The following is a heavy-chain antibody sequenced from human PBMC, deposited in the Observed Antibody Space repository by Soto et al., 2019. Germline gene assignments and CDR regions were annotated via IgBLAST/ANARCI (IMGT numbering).Heavy chain of an antibody. CDR3: ASEDVLGYCSGGSGYSGSGVDY. CDR2: IWYDGSNK. Sequence: QVQLVESGGGVVQPGRSLRLSCAASGFTFSSYGMHWVRQAPGKGLEWVAVIWYDGSNKYYADSVKGRFTISRDNSKNTLYLQMNSLRAEDTAVYYCASEDVLGYCSGGSGYSGSGVDYWGQGTLVTVSS. V-gene: IGHV3-33*01. D-gene: IGHD2-15*01. J-gene: IGHJ4*02. CDR1: GFTFSSYG.